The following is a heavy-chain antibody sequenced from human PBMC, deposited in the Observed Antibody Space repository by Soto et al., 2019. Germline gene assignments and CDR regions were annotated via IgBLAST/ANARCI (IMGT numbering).Heavy chain of an antibody. CDR3: ASHPPYYGSGLFDP. CDR2: ISYDGSNK. J-gene: IGHJ5*02. V-gene: IGHV3-30-3*01. D-gene: IGHD3-10*01. Sequence: TGGSLSLSCAASGFTFSSYAMHWVRQAPGKGLEWVAVISYDGSNKYYADSVKGRFTISRDNSKNTLYLQMNSLRAEDTAVYYCASHPPYYGSGLFDPWGQGTLVTVSS. CDR1: GFTFSSYA.